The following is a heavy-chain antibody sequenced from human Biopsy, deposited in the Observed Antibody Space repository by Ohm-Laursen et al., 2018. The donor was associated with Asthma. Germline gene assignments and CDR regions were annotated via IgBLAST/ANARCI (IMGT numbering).Heavy chain of an antibody. Sequence: SLRLSCAASGFSFSDYYMTWMRQAPGKGLERVSSISSSGSTTYPAESVKGRFTISRDNAQKSLFLQMGSLRAEDTAIYYCARVFEGSEWGPFYHFGLDVWGQGTTVAVSS. CDR3: ARVFEGSEWGPFYHFGLDV. CDR2: ISSSGSTT. CDR1: GFSFSDYY. J-gene: IGHJ6*02. V-gene: IGHV3-11*01. D-gene: IGHD5/OR15-5a*01.